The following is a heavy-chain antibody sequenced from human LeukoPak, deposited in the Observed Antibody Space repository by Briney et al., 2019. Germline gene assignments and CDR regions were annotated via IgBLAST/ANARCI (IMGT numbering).Heavy chain of an antibody. CDR1: GFTFSSYW. J-gene: IGHJ3*01. V-gene: IGHV3-7*01. CDR3: ARESLFNANFDAFDL. Sequence: SGGSLRLSCAASGFTFSSYWMSWVRQAPGKGLEWVANIKQDGSEKYYVDSVKGRFTISRDNAKNSLFLQMNSLRAEDTAIYYCARESLFNANFDAFDLWGQGTMVTVSS. D-gene: IGHD4/OR15-4a*01. CDR2: IKQDGSEK.